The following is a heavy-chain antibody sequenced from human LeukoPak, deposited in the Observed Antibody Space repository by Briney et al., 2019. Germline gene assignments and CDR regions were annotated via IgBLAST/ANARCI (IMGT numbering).Heavy chain of an antibody. CDR2: ISDSGHRT. Sequence: GGSLRLSCAASRFTFSNFAMNWVRLVPGQGLEWVSGISDSGHRTDYADSVEGRFTIPRDNAKNTLYSQMDSSRAEANPPYYCARKKWEPTSNDAFDIWGHGTMVPVSS. J-gene: IGHJ3*02. D-gene: IGHD1-26*01. CDR1: RFTFSNFA. CDR3: ARKKWEPTSNDAFDI. V-gene: IGHV3-23*01.